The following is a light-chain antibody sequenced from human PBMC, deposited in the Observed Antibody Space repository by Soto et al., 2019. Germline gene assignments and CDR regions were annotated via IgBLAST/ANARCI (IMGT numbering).Light chain of an antibody. Sequence: EVLMWQSLAPLSVSPGEAATLSFRASQAIGSCLAWYQHKPGKAPRLLIFGASARHSGIPSRFSGSGSGTEFTLTISSLQSEDFAVYFCQQYYSWPGAFGQGTKVDIK. CDR1: QAIGSC. J-gene: IGKJ1*01. V-gene: IGKV3-15*01. CDR2: GAS. CDR3: QQYYSWPGA.